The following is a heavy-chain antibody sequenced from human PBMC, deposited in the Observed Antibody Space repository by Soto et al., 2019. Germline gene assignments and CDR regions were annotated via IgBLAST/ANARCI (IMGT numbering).Heavy chain of an antibody. CDR1: GYTFTIYA. CDR3: ARGPSIVGATETYYYYGMDV. Sequence: QVQLVQSGAEVKKPGASVKVSCKASGYTFTIYAMHWVRQAPGHRLEWMGLIIAGNGNTKYSQKFRGRVTITRDTSASTAYMGLSSVRSEGTGVYYCARGPSIVGATETYYYYGMDVWGQGSTVTVPS. D-gene: IGHD1-26*01. CDR2: IIAGNGNT. V-gene: IGHV1-3*01. J-gene: IGHJ6*02.